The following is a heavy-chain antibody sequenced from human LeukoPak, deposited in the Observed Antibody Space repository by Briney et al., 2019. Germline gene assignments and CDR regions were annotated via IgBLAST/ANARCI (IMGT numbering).Heavy chain of an antibody. Sequence: GASVKVSCKASGGTFSSYAISWVRQAPGQGLEWMGRIIPILGIANYAQKFQGRVTITADKSTSTAYMELSSLRSEDTAVYYCARDPRRIAAAVRVGPAHWFDPWGQGTLVTVSS. CDR2: IIPILGIA. D-gene: IGHD6-13*01. J-gene: IGHJ5*02. CDR3: ARDPRRIAAAVRVGPAHWFDP. V-gene: IGHV1-69*04. CDR1: GGTFSSYA.